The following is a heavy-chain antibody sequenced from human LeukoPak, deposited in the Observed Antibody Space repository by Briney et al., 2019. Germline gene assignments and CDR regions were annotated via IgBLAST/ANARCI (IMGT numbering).Heavy chain of an antibody. V-gene: IGHV3-30*03. J-gene: IGHJ4*02. CDR3: TTVLAHDYGDYYFDY. Sequence: GGSLRLSCAASGFTFSSYGMHWVRQAPGKGLEWVAVISYDGSNKYYADSVKGRFTISRDNSKNTLYLQMNNLKTEDTAVYYCTTVLAHDYGDYYFDYWGQGTLVTVSS. CDR1: GFTFSSYG. CDR2: ISYDGSNK. D-gene: IGHD4-17*01.